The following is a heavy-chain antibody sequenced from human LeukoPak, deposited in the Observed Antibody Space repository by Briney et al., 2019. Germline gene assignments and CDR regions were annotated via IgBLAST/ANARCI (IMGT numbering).Heavy chain of an antibody. CDR2: INTNTGNP. CDR3: ARLEGQQLDAFDI. D-gene: IGHD6-13*01. Sequence: ASVKVSCKASGYTITNNYMHWVRQAPGQGLEWMGWINTNTGNPTYAQGFTGRFVFSLDTSVSTAYLQISSLKAEDTAVYYCARLEGQQLDAFDIWGQGTMVTVSS. J-gene: IGHJ3*02. V-gene: IGHV7-4-1*02. CDR1: GYTITNNY.